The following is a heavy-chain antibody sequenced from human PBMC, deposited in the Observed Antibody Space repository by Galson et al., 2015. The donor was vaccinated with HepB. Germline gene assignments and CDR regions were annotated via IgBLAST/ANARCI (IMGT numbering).Heavy chain of an antibody. CDR2: ISGSGGST. CDR3: AKDLGENTAMDPIDY. D-gene: IGHD5-18*01. Sequence: SLRLSCAASGFTFSSYAMSWVRQAPGKGLEWVSAISGSGGSTYYADSVKGRFTISRDNSKNTLYLQMNSLRAEDTAVYYCAKDLGENTAMDPIDYWGQGTLVTVSS. J-gene: IGHJ4*02. CDR1: GFTFSSYA. V-gene: IGHV3-23*01.